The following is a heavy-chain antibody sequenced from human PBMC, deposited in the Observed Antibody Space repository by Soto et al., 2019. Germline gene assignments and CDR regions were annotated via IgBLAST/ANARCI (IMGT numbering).Heavy chain of an antibody. Sequence: PGGSLRLSCAASGFTFSSYWMHWVRQAPGKGLVWVSRINSDGSSTSYADSVKGRFTISRDNAKNTLYLQMNSLRAEDTAVYYCARPHYGGNLYYFDYWGQGTLVTSPQ. J-gene: IGHJ4*02. CDR1: GFTFSSYW. D-gene: IGHD4-17*01. CDR3: ARPHYGGNLYYFDY. V-gene: IGHV3-74*01. CDR2: INSDGSST.